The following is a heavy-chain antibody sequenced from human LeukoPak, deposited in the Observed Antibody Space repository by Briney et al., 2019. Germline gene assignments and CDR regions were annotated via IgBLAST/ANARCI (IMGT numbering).Heavy chain of an antibody. V-gene: IGHV4-39*01. J-gene: IGHJ4*02. D-gene: IGHD5-12*01. Sequence: SGTLSLTCIVSGGSISSSSYYWGWIRQPPGKGLEWIGSIYYSGSTYYNPSLKSRVTISVDTSKNQFSLKLSSVTAADTAVYYCARQYGGYNGNFDYWGQGTLVTVSS. CDR3: ARQYGGYNGNFDY. CDR2: IYYSGST. CDR1: GGSISSSSYY.